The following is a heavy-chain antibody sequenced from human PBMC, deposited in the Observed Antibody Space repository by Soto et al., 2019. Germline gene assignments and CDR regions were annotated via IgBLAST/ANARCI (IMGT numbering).Heavy chain of an antibody. D-gene: IGHD4-17*01. CDR1: GDSVSSNNAA. CDR3: ASLYGDYVSY. Sequence: SQTLSLTCVISGDSVSSNNAAWNWIRQSPSRGLEWLGRTYYRSKWYSVSAVSVKGRVTIKPDTSNNQFSLKLSSVTAADTAVYYCASLYGDYVSYWGQGTLVTVSS. J-gene: IGHJ4*02. CDR2: TYYRSKWYS. V-gene: IGHV6-1*01.